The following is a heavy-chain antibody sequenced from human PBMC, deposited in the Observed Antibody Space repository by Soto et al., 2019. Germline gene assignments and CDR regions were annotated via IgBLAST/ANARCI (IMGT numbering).Heavy chain of an antibody. CDR3: AKGHSGSYLNWYFDL. D-gene: IGHD1-26*01. J-gene: IGHJ2*01. Sequence: EVQLLESGGGLVQPRGSLRLSCAASGFTFSSYAMSWVRQAPGKGLEWVSAISGSGGSTYYADSVKGRFTISRDNSKNTLYLQMNSLRAEDTAVYYCAKGHSGSYLNWYFDLWGRGTLVTVSS. CDR1: GFTFSSYA. CDR2: ISGSGGST. V-gene: IGHV3-23*01.